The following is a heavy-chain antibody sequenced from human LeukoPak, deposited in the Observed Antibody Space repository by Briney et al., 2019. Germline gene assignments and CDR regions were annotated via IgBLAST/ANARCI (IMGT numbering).Heavy chain of an antibody. V-gene: IGHV4-59*01. CDR1: GGSISSYY. CDR3: AGEPGIAVAGGDY. Sequence: PSETLSLTCTVSGGSISSYYWSWLRQPPGKGLVWFGHIYYSGSTNYNPSLKRRVTISVDTSKNQVSLKMSSVTAADTAVYYCAGEPGIAVAGGDYWGQGTLVTVSS. J-gene: IGHJ4*02. CDR2: IYYSGST. D-gene: IGHD6-19*01.